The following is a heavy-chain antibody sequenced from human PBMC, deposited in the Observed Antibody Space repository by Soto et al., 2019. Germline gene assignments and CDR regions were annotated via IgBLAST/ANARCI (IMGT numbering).Heavy chain of an antibody. Sequence: SETLSLTCAVYGGSFSGYYWSWIRQHPGKGLEWIGYIFYSGTTYYNPSLQSRLTLSLDTSKNQFSLKLTSVTAADTAVYYCAREGYNYNGMDVWGQGTTVTVPS. CDR3: AREGYNYNGMDV. D-gene: IGHD3-10*01. J-gene: IGHJ6*02. CDR1: GGSFSGYY. CDR2: IFYSGTT. V-gene: IGHV4-31*11.